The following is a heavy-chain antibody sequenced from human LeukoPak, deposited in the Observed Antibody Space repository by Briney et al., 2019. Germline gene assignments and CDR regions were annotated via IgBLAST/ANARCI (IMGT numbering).Heavy chain of an antibody. CDR1: GGTFSSYA. V-gene: IGHV1-69*05. CDR3: ARDGTSGSYYQWFDP. D-gene: IGHD1-26*01. J-gene: IGHJ5*02. CDR2: IIPIFGTA. Sequence: GASVKVSCKASGGTFSSYAISWVRKAPGQGLEWMGGIIPIFGTANYAQKFQGRATITTDESTSTAYMELSSLRSEDTAVYYCARDGTSGSYYQWFDPWGQGTLVTVSS.